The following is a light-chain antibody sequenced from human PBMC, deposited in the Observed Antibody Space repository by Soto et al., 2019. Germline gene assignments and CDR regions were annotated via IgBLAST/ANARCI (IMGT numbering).Light chain of an antibody. V-gene: IGKV1-5*03. Sequence: DIQMTQSPPTLSASVGDRVTITCRASESISSWLAWYQQKPGKAPNLLIYKASSLESGVPSRFSGSGSGTEFTLTISSLQPDDFATYHCQQYRRYPYTFGQGTKLEIK. J-gene: IGKJ2*01. CDR2: KAS. CDR1: ESISSW. CDR3: QQYRRYPYT.